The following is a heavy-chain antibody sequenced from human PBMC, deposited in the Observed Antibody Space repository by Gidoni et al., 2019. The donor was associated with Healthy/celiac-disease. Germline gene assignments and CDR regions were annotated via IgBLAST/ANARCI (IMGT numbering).Heavy chain of an antibody. D-gene: IGHD6-13*01. V-gene: IGHV3-48*03. CDR2: ISSSGSTL. Sequence: EVQLVESGGGLVQPGGSLRLSCAASGFTFSSYEMNWVRQAPGKGLEWVSYISSSGSTLYYADSVKGRFTISRDNAKNSLYLQMNSLRAEDTAVYYCARDLAAAGPSNYYYYYGMDVWGQGTTVTVSS. J-gene: IGHJ6*02. CDR1: GFTFSSYE. CDR3: ARDLAAAGPSNYYYYYGMDV.